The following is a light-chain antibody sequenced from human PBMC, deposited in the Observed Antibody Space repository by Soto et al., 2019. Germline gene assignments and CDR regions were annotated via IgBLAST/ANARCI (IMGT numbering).Light chain of an antibody. CDR2: HAS. V-gene: IGKV3-11*01. CDR3: QQRSNWPIT. Sequence: EIVLTQSPATLSLSPGERATLSCRASQSVSSYLAWYQQKPGQAPRLLIYHASNRATGIPARFSGSGSGTDFTLTISSLEPEDFAVYYCQQRSNWPITFGQGTRLEIK. CDR1: QSVSSY. J-gene: IGKJ5*01.